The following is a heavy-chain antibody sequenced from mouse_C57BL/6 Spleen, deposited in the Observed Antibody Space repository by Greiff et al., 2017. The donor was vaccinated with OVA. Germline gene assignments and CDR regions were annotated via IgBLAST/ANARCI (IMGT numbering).Heavy chain of an antibody. CDR2: IAPNSGGT. J-gene: IGHJ2*01. Sequence: QVQLQQPGAELVKPGASVKLSCKASGYTFTSYWMHWVKQRPGRGLEWIGRIAPNSGGTKYNEKFKSKATLTVDKPSSTAYMQLSSRTSEDSAVYYCARESNYYFDYWGQGTTLTVSS. D-gene: IGHD2-5*01. CDR3: ARESNYYFDY. CDR1: GYTFTSYW. V-gene: IGHV1-72*01.